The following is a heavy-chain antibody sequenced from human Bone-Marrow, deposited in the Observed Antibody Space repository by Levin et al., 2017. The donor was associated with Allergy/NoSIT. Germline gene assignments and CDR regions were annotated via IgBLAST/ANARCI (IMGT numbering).Heavy chain of an antibody. Sequence: GESLKISGAASGFTFSSYWMSWVRQAPGKGLEWVANINQDGSEKYYVDSVKGRFTISRDNAKNSQWLQMNSLRAEDTAVYYCARGPMDIWGQGTMVTVSS. CDR2: INQDGSEK. D-gene: IGHD2-2*01. CDR1: GFTFSSYW. V-gene: IGHV3-7*04. J-gene: IGHJ3*02. CDR3: ARGPMDI.